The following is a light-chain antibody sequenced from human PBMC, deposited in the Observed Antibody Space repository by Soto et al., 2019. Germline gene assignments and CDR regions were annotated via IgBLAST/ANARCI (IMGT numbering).Light chain of an antibody. Sequence: QSVLTQPASVSGSPGQSITISCTGPSSDVGIYNLVSWYQQYPDKAPKLMIYEGSKRPSGISDRFSGSKSGNTASLTISGLQAEDEADYYCCSFAGSSTYVFGTGTKLTVL. CDR3: CSFAGSSTYV. CDR2: EGS. J-gene: IGLJ1*01. V-gene: IGLV2-23*01. CDR1: SSDVGIYNL.